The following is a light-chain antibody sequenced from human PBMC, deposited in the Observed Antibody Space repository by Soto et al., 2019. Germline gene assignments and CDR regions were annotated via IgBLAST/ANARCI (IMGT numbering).Light chain of an antibody. CDR2: WAS. Sequence: DIVMTQSPDSLAVSLGERASITCRSSQAVFRDSSGRHLLAWYQQKPGQPPKLLIYWASTRESAVPDRFSGSGSGTDFTLTISSLQAEDVAVYYCQQLSSPPLFTFGQGTKLEI. V-gene: IGKV4-1*01. CDR1: QAVFRDSSGRHL. J-gene: IGKJ2*01. CDR3: QQLSSPPLFT.